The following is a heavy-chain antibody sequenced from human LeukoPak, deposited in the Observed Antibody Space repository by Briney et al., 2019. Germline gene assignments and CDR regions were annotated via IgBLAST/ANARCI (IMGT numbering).Heavy chain of an antibody. CDR1: GFTFSSYW. CDR3: ARDAIIRSYLGTFDY. Sequence: GGSLRLSCAASGFTFSSYWMSWVRQAPGKGLEWVANIKQDGSEKYYVDSVKGRFTISRDNAKNSLYLQMNSLRAEDTAVYYCARDAIIRSYLGTFDYWGQGTLVTVSS. D-gene: IGHD1-26*01. J-gene: IGHJ4*02. CDR2: IKQDGSEK. V-gene: IGHV3-7*01.